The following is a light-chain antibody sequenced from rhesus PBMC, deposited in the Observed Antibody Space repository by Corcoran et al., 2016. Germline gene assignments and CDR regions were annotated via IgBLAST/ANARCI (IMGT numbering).Light chain of an antibody. CDR2: GAS. Sequence: EIVMTQSPATLSLSPGERATLSCRASQSVSSSLAWYQQQPGQAPRLLIYGASSRATGIPERFSGSGSGTDFTLTISSLEPGDVAVYYCLQHSNWPLTFGGGTKVELK. CDR1: QSVSSS. V-gene: IGKV3-24*01. J-gene: IGKJ4*01. CDR3: LQHSNWPLT.